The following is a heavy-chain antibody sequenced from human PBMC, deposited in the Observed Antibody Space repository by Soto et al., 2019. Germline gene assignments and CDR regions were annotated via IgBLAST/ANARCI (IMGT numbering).Heavy chain of an antibody. Sequence: GGSLRLSCAASGFTFDDYAMHWVRQAPGKGLEWVSGISWNSGSIGYADSVKGRFTVSRDNAKNSLYLQMNSLRAEDTALYYCAKDRGAYYYDSSGHFDYWGQGTLVTVSS. CDR2: ISWNSGSI. J-gene: IGHJ4*02. V-gene: IGHV3-9*01. CDR3: AKDRGAYYYDSSGHFDY. D-gene: IGHD3-22*01. CDR1: GFTFDDYA.